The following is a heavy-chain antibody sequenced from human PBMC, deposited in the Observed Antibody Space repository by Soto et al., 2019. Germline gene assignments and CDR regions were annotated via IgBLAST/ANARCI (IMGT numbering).Heavy chain of an antibody. CDR2: ISGSGGST. D-gene: IGHD3-10*01. CDR1: GFAFSSYA. V-gene: IGHV3-23*01. Sequence: PGGSLRLSCAASGFAFSSYAMSWVRQAPGKGLEWVSAISGSGGSTYYADSVKGRFTISRDNSKNTLYLQMNSLRAEDTAVYYCAKTMVRANYGMDVWGQGTTVTVSS. CDR3: AKTMVRANYGMDV. J-gene: IGHJ6*02.